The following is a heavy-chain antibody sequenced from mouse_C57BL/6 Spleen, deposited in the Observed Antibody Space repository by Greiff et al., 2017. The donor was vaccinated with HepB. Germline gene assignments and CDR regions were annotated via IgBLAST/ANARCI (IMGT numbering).Heavy chain of an antibody. V-gene: IGHV1-55*01. J-gene: IGHJ2*01. Sequence: QVQLQQPGAELVKPGASVKMSCKASGYTFTSYWITWVKQRPGQGLEWIGDIYPGSGSTNYNEKFKSKATLTVDTSSSTAYLQLSSLTSEDSAVYYCARWSNYEGKCFDYWGQGTTLTVSS. CDR3: ARWSNYEGKCFDY. CDR1: GYTFTSYW. CDR2: IYPGSGST. D-gene: IGHD2-5*01.